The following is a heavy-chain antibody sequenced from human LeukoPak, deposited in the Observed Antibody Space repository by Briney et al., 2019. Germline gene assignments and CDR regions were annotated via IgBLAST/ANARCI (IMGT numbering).Heavy chain of an antibody. D-gene: IGHD2-15*01. V-gene: IGHV3-23*01. Sequence: PGGSLRLSCAASGFTFNTYGMSWVRQAPGKVLEWVAAISGSGGSTYYADSVKGRFTISRDNSKNTLYLQMNRLRAEDTAVYYCAWIVVVVAPADTWGQGTLVTVSS. J-gene: IGHJ5*02. CDR2: ISGSGGST. CDR3: AWIVVVVAPADT. CDR1: GFTFNTYG.